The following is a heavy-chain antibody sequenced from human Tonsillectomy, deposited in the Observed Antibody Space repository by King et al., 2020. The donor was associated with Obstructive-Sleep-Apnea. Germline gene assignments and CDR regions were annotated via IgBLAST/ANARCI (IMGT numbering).Heavy chain of an antibody. CDR3: LLKRPLRLGESSPRPFDY. J-gene: IGHJ4*02. Sequence: QLQESGPGLVKPSETLSLTCSVSGDSIRRGNYYLSWIRQHPGKGLEWIGYIHTGGTTDSNPSLKSRLTMSVATSTNQVSLNLSSVTAADTPVYYCLLKRPLRLGESSPRPFDYWGQGTLVTVSS. V-gene: IGHV4-31*06. CDR2: IHTGGTT. CDR1: GDSIRRGNYY. D-gene: IGHD3-16*02.